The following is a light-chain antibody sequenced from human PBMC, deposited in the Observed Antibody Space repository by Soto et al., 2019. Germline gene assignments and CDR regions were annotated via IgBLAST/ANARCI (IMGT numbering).Light chain of an antibody. V-gene: IGKV1-5*03. CDR2: EAS. J-gene: IGKJ1*01. Sequence: DIQMTQSPSTLSASVGDRVTITCRASQSISSWLAWYQQKPGKAPKLLIHEASSSEIGVPPRFSGSGFGTELPLTISRLQPDDFATYYCQIFKESSTFGQGTKLEIK. CDR1: QSISSW. CDR3: QIFKESST.